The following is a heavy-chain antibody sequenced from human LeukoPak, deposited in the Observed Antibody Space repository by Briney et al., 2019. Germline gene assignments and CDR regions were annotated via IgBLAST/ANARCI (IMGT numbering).Heavy chain of an antibody. Sequence: PSETLSLTCTVSGGSISSGGYSWSWIRQPPGKGLEWIGYIYHSGSTYYNPSLKSRVTISVDRSKNQFSLKLSSVTAADTAVYYCARGRYDFWSGYYTAFDIWGQGTMVTVSS. D-gene: IGHD3-3*01. J-gene: IGHJ3*02. V-gene: IGHV4-30-2*01. CDR2: IYHSGST. CDR3: ARGRYDFWSGYYTAFDI. CDR1: GGSISSGGYS.